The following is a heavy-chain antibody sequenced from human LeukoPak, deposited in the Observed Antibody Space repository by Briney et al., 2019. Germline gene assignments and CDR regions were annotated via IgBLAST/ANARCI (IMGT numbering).Heavy chain of an antibody. D-gene: IGHD1-7*01. CDR2: IYYSGST. J-gene: IGHJ5*02. V-gene: IGHV4-39*01. Sequence: PSETLSLTCTVSGGSISSSSYYWGWIRQPPGKGLEWIGSIYYSGSTYYNPSLKSRVTISVDTSKNQFSLKLSSVTAADTAVYYCARVGPRYNWNYVAQHNNWFDPWGQGTLVTVSS. CDR1: GGSISSSSYY. CDR3: ARVGPRYNWNYVAQHNNWFDP.